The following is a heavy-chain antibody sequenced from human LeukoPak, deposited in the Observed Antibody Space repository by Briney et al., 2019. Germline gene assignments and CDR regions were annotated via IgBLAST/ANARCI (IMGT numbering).Heavy chain of an antibody. CDR1: GGSISTTGYY. D-gene: IGHD2-21*01. CDR3: ARTSIPEYYFDY. J-gene: IGHJ4*02. V-gene: IGHV4-31*03. Sequence: SETLSLTCTVSGGSISTTGYYWSWIRQRPGEGLEWIGYIYYIGATYHSPSLKSRVTVSVDTSKNQSSLKLSSVTAADTAMYYCARTSIPEYYFDYWGQGTLVTVSS. CDR2: IYYIGAT.